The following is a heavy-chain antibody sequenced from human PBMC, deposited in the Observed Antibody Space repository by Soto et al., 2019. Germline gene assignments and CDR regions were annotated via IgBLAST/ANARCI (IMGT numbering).Heavy chain of an antibody. V-gene: IGHV4-59*01. D-gene: IGHD3-22*01. Sequence: PSETLSLTCTVSGGSISSYYWSWIRQPPGKGLEWIGYIYYSGSTNYNPSLKSRVTISVDTSKNQFSLKLSSVTAADTAVYYCARTEINLYYDSSGYFDYWGQGTLVTVSS. CDR2: IYYSGST. CDR3: ARTEINLYYDSSGYFDY. CDR1: GGSISSYY. J-gene: IGHJ4*02.